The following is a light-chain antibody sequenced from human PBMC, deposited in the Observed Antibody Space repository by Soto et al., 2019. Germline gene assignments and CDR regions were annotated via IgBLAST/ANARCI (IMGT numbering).Light chain of an antibody. Sequence: EIVLTQSPATLSLSPGNRATLSCRANQSVDSSLAWIRQRPGQAPSLVIYDAFNRASGTPARFSGSGSGTDFTLTISSLESADFATYYCQQRSTWPMTFGQGTRLEI. CDR3: QQRSTWPMT. CDR1: QSVDSS. V-gene: IGKV3-11*01. J-gene: IGKJ5*01. CDR2: DAF.